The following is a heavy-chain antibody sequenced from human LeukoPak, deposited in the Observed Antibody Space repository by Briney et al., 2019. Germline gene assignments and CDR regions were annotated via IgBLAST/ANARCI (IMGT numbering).Heavy chain of an antibody. J-gene: IGHJ4*02. Sequence: GGSLRLSCAASGFTVSSNYMSWVRQAPGKGLEWVSVIYSGGSTYYADSVKGRFTISRDNSKNTLYLRMNSLRVEDTAVYYCAREVAVGPFDYWGQGTLVTVSS. D-gene: IGHD6-19*01. V-gene: IGHV3-53*01. CDR2: IYSGGST. CDR1: GFTVSSNY. CDR3: AREVAVGPFDY.